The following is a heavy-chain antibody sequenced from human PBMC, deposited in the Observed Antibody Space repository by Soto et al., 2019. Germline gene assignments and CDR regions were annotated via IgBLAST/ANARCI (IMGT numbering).Heavy chain of an antibody. CDR3: AKVSSDGYNSGFDY. CDR1: GFSFNNYG. J-gene: IGHJ4*02. V-gene: IGHV3-23*01. CDR2: ISDSGGST. D-gene: IGHD5-12*01. Sequence: EVQLLESGGGLVQPGGSLRLSCAASGFSFNNYGMSWVRQAPGKGLEWVSGISDSGGSTYYADSVKGRFTISRDNSKNTLYLQMNSLRAEDTAVYYCAKVSSDGYNSGFDYWGQGTLVTVSS.